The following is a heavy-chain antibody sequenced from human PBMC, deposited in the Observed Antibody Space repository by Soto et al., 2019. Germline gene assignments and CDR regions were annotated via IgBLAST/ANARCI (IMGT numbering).Heavy chain of an antibody. J-gene: IGHJ6*02. V-gene: IGHV1-2*04. CDR1: GYTFTGYY. Sequence: ASVKVSCKASGYTFTGYYMHWVRQAPGQGLEWMGWINPNSGGTNYAQKFQGWVTMTRDTSISTAYMELSRLRSDDTAVYYCAREGKGYGDPTGMDVWGQGTTVTVSS. CDR2: INPNSGGT. D-gene: IGHD4-17*01. CDR3: AREGKGYGDPTGMDV.